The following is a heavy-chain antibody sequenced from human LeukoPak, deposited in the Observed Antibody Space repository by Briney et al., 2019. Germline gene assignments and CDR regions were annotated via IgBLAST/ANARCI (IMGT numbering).Heavy chain of an antibody. V-gene: IGHV5-51*01. Sequence: GESLKISCKGSGYSFTSYWIGWVRQMPGKGLEWMGIIYPGDSDTRYSPSFQGQVTISADKSISTAYLQWSGLKASDTAMYYCARIIAAAGTWVDYWGQGTLVTLSS. J-gene: IGHJ4*02. CDR1: GYSFTSYW. CDR2: IYPGDSDT. D-gene: IGHD6-13*01. CDR3: ARIIAAAGTWVDY.